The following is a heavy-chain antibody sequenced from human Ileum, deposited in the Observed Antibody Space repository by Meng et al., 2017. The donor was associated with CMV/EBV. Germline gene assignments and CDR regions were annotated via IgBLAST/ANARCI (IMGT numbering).Heavy chain of an antibody. V-gene: IGHV6-1*01. CDR3: ARNIFEDQMLPFDY. D-gene: IGHD2-2*01. J-gene: IGHJ4*02. Sequence: VQLQQSGPRPVKPPQHPSPTLAISGASLSSKSVTCNWIRHSPSRGLEWLGRTYYRSKWYNDYAVSVKSRITINTDTSRNPFFLQLSSVSPEDTAVYYCARNIFEDQMLPFDYWGQGTLVTVSS. CDR2: TYYRSKWYN. CDR1: GASLSSKSVT.